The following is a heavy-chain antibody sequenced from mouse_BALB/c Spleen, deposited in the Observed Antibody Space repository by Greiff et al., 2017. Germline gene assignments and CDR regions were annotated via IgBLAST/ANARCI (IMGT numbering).Heavy chain of an antibody. CDR2: INPGSGGT. CDR3: NVYYYGSSYGYFDV. Sequence: QVQLQQSGAELVRPGTSVKVSCKASGYAFTNYLIEWVKQRPGQGLEWIGVINPGSGGTNYNEKFKGKATLTADKSSSTAYMQLSSLTSDDSAVYYCNVYYYGSSYGYFDVWGAGTTVTVSS. CDR1: GYAFTNYL. J-gene: IGHJ1*01. D-gene: IGHD1-1*01. V-gene: IGHV1-54*01.